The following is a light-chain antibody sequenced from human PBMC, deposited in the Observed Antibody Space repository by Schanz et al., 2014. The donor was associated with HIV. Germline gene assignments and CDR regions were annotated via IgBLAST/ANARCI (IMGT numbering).Light chain of an antibody. J-gene: IGKJ2*01. Sequence: DIQMTQSPSTLSASVGDRITITCRASQSISEWLAWYQQKPGQAPNLLISEASTLESGVPSRFSGTGSGTEFTLTISSLQPEDFATYYCQQSYSVPQGYTFGQGTKLEIK. V-gene: IGKV1-5*03. CDR3: QQSYSVPQGYT. CDR1: QSISEW. CDR2: EAS.